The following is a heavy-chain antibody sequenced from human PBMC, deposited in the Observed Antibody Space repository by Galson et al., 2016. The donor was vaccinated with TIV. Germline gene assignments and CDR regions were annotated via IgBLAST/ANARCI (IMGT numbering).Heavy chain of an antibody. CDR1: GFSFRSYW. CDR2: IKEDGSEI. D-gene: IGHD1-1*01. Sequence: SLRLSCAASGFSFRSYWMSWVRQAPGKGLQWVANIKEDGSEIYYVDSVKGRFTISRDNAKNSLYLQMSSLRAEDTAMYYCSRDLTTGNSGYDYWGQGTLVTVSS. CDR3: SRDLTTGNSGYDY. V-gene: IGHV3-7*01. J-gene: IGHJ4*02.